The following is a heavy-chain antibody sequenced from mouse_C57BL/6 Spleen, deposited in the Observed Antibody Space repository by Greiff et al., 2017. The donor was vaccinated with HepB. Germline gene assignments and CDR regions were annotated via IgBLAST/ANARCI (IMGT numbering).Heavy chain of an antibody. CDR2: IRSKSSNYAT. CDR3: VRDLSPHYYGSSYDAMDY. J-gene: IGHJ4*01. D-gene: IGHD1-1*01. Sequence: EVQLVESGGGLVQPKGSLKLSCAASGFTFNTYAMHWVRQAPGKGLEWVARIRSKSSNYATYYADSVKDRFTISRDDSQSMLYLQMNNLKTEDTAMYYCVRDLSPHYYGSSYDAMDYWGQGTSVTVSS. CDR1: GFTFNTYA. V-gene: IGHV10-3*01.